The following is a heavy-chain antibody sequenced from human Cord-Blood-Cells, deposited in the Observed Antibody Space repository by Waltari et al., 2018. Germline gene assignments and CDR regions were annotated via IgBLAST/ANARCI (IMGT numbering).Heavy chain of an antibody. CDR1: GFTFSSYR. V-gene: IGHV3-21*01. CDR3: ARSITIFGVVIKDAFDI. Sequence: EVQLVESGGGLVKPGGSLRLSCAASGFTFSSYRMNWVRQAPGKGLEWVSSISSSSSYIYYADSVKGRFTISRDNAKNSLYLQMNSLRAEDTAVYYCARSITIFGVVIKDAFDIWGQGTMVTVSS. J-gene: IGHJ3*02. D-gene: IGHD3-3*01. CDR2: ISSSSSYI.